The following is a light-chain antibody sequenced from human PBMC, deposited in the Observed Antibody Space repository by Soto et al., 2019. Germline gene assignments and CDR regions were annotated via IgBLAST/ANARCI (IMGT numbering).Light chain of an antibody. J-gene: IGKJ4*01. Sequence: EIVLTQSPGTLSLSPGERATLSCRASQSVSKNFLAWYQQKPGEAHRLLISGASNRSTGIPDRFSGSGSGTDFSLTLDRLEPEDLAVYFCQQYGSSPPTVGGGTKVAIK. CDR1: QSVSKNF. CDR2: GAS. V-gene: IGKV3-20*01. CDR3: QQYGSSPPT.